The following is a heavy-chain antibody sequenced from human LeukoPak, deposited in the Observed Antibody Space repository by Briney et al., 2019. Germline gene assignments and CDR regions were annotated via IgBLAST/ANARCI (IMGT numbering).Heavy chain of an antibody. CDR3: ATGERMVRGDGVDY. D-gene: IGHD3-10*01. V-gene: IGHV3-66*01. CDR1: GFTVRNNY. CDR2: IYSGGST. Sequence: PGGSLRLSCAASGFTVRNNYMSWVRQAPGKGLERVSVIYSGGSTYYADSVKGRFTISRDNSKNTLYLQMNSLRAEDTAVYFCATGERMVRGDGVDYWGQGTLVTVSS. J-gene: IGHJ4*02.